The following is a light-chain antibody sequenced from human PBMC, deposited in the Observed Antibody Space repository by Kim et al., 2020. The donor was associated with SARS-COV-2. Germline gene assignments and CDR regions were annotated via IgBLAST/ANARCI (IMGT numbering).Light chain of an antibody. Sequence: GQEFTVSCSGSACNVASNAVNWYQQLPGTAPTLLVYKSDQRPSEVPDRFSASKSGTSASLAINGLQSEDEADYYCAAWDDSLNVVVFGGGTQLTVL. V-gene: IGLV1-44*01. CDR1: ACNVASNA. CDR3: AAWDDSLNVVV. J-gene: IGLJ2*01. CDR2: KSD.